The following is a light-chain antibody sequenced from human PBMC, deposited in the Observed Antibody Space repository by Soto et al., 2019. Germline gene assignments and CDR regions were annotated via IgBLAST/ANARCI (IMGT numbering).Light chain of an antibody. Sequence: DIQMTQSPSSLSASVGDRVTITCRASQSISSYLNWYQQKPGKAPKLLIYAASSLQRGVPSRFSGGGAGTDFTLTISSLQPEDFATYYCQQYNRLWTFGQGTKVEIK. J-gene: IGKJ1*01. CDR2: AAS. CDR3: QQYNRLWT. V-gene: IGKV1-39*01. CDR1: QSISSY.